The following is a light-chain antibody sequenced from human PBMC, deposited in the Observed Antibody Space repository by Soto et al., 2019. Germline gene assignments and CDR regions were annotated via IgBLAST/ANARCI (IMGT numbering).Light chain of an antibody. V-gene: IGKV1-5*03. CDR3: QQYNSF. CDR2: EVS. Sequence: GDTVTITCRASQSINKWLAWYQQKPGKAPKLLIYEVSTLESGVPSRFSGSGSGTEFTLTISSLQPDDISTYYCQQYNSFFGQGTKLEIK. J-gene: IGKJ2*01. CDR1: QSINKW.